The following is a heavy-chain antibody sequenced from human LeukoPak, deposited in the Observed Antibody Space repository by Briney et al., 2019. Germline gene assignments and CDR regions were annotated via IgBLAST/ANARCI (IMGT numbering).Heavy chain of an antibody. V-gene: IGHV1-3*03. CDR1: GYTFTNYA. CDR3: ARGRGPPNTNRDFYYYYYMDV. J-gene: IGHJ6*03. Sequence: GASVKVSCKASGYTFTNYAIHWMRQAPGQRFEWMGWINAANGHTKYSQEFQDRITITRDTSATTAYMELSNLRSEDMALYYCARGRGPPNTNRDFYYYYYMDVWGTGTTVTVSS. D-gene: IGHD3-10*01. CDR2: INAANGHT.